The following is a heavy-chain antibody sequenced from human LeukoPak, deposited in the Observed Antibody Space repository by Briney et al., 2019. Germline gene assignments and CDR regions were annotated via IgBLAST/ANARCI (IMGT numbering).Heavy chain of an antibody. J-gene: IGHJ4*02. Sequence: SETLSLTCTVSGGSISSYYWSWIRQPAGKGLEWIGRIYTSGSTNYNPPLKSRVTMSVDTSKNQFSLKLSPVTAADTAVYYCARGKYSSGWGPLAYWGQGTLVTVSS. CDR1: GGSISSYY. D-gene: IGHD6-19*01. CDR2: IYTSGST. V-gene: IGHV4-4*07. CDR3: ARGKYSSGWGPLAY.